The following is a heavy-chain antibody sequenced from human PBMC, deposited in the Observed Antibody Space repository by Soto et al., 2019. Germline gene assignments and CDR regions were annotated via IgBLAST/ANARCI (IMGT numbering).Heavy chain of an antibody. CDR2: INSDGSAT. CDR3: VRGVVAANRFDY. Sequence: EVQLVDSGGDLVQPGGSLRLSCAASGFTFSSYWMHWVRQAPGKGLVWVSRINSDGSATNYADSVKGRFTISRDNAKNTLYLQMNSLRAEDTAMYFCVRGVVAANRFDYWGQGALVTVSS. D-gene: IGHD2-15*01. V-gene: IGHV3-74*01. J-gene: IGHJ4*02. CDR1: GFTFSSYW.